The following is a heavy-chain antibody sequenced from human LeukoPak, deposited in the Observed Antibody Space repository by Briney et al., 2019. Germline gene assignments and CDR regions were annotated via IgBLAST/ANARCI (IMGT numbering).Heavy chain of an antibody. CDR3: ARHDRNSGRYYDFDY. CDR1: GGSISSYY. Sequence: PGTLSLTCTVSGGSISSYYWSWIRQPPGKGLEWIGYIYYSGSTKYNPSLRSRVTISVDTSKNQFSLKLTSVTAADTAVCYCARHDRNSGRYYDFDYWGQGTLVTVSS. V-gene: IGHV4-59*08. D-gene: IGHD1-26*01. CDR2: IYYSGST. J-gene: IGHJ4*02.